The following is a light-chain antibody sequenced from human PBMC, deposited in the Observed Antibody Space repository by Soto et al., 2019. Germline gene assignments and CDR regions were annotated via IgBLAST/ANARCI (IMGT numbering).Light chain of an antibody. CDR3: QQSYSYPGA. J-gene: IGKJ1*01. CDR2: QAS. Sequence: IQMTQSPSTLTGSVSNIVAITGRAIQTISSWLAWYQRKPGTAPKLLIYQASTLKSGVASRFSGSGSGTEFTLTISSLQPDDFATYYCQQSYSYPGAFGQGTQLDIK. CDR1: QTISSW. V-gene: IGKV1-5*03.